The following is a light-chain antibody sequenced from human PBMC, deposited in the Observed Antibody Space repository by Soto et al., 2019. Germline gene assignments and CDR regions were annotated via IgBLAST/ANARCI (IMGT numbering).Light chain of an antibody. CDR2: DVS. CDR3: CSYAGSQTYV. V-gene: IGLV2-11*01. Sequence: QSALPQPRSGSGSPGQSVTISCTGTSSDVGGYNYVSWYQQHPGKAPKLMIYDVSKRPSGVPDRFSGSKSGNTASLTISGLQAEDEADYYCCSYAGSQTYVFGTGTKVTVL. J-gene: IGLJ1*01. CDR1: SSDVGGYNY.